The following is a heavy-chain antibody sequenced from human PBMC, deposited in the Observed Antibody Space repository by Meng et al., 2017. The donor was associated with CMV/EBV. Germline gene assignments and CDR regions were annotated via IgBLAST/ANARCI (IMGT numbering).Heavy chain of an antibody. CDR2: IRYDGSNK. V-gene: IGHV3-30*02. D-gene: IGHD1-26*01. J-gene: IGHJ4*02. Sequence: GESLKISCAASGFTFSNAWMSWVRQAPGKGLEWVAFIRYDGSNKYYADSVKGRFTISRDNSKNTLYLQMNSLRAEDTAVYYCAKERGWELLGLFDYWGQGTLVTVSS. CDR3: AKERGWELLGLFDY. CDR1: GFTFSNAW.